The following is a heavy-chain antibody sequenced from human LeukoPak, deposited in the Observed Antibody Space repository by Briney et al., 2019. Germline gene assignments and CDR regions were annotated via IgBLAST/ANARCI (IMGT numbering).Heavy chain of an antibody. D-gene: IGHD3-3*01. J-gene: IGHJ6*03. V-gene: IGHV1-69*13. CDR2: IIPIFGTA. CDR1: GGTFSSYA. CDR3: ATTTPAYDFWSGRDDYYMDV. Sequence: SVKVSCKASGGTFSSYAISWVRQAPGQGLEWMGGIIPIFGTANYAQKFQGRVTITADESTSTAYMELSSLRSEDTAVYYCATTTPAYDFWSGRDDYYMDVWGKGTTVTVSS.